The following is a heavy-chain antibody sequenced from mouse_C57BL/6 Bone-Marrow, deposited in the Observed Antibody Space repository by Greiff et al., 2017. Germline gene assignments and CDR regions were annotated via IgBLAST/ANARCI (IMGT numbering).Heavy chain of an antibody. CDR2: FYPGTGST. CDR1: GYTFTEYN. CDR3: ERNEDDYGSSGGAYAMDY. D-gene: IGHD2-4*01. J-gene: IGHJ4*01. Sequence: VQLQQSGAELVKPGASVKLSCKASGYTFTEYNINWVKQRPGQGLEWIGWFYPGTGSTKYNEKFKAKATLTADKSSSTAYMQLRRLTSEDSAVSFCERNEDDYGSSGGAYAMDYWGQGTSVTVSS. V-gene: IGHV1-62-2*01.